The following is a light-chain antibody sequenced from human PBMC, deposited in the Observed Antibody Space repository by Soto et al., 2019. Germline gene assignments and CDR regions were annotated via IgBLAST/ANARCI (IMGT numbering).Light chain of an antibody. CDR3: QQYNKWPLT. CDR2: GAS. J-gene: IGKJ1*01. Sequence: EIVMTQSPATLSVSPGERATLSCGASQSVATTLAWYQQKPGQAPRLLIYGASTRATGVPVRFSGSGSGTDFTLTISSLQSEDFAVYYCQQYNKWPLTFGQGTKVEIK. CDR1: QSVATT. V-gene: IGKV3-15*01.